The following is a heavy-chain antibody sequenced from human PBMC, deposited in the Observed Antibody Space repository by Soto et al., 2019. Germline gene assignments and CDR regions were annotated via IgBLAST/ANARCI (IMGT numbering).Heavy chain of an antibody. J-gene: IGHJ3*02. D-gene: IGHD3-9*01. CDR3: ARRLGVYYDILTGPWDAFDI. CDR2: IIPILGIA. V-gene: IGHV1-69*02. CDR1: GGTFSSYT. Sequence: GASVKVSCKASGGTFSSYTISWVRQAPGQGLEWMGRIIPILGIANYAQKFQGRVTITADKSTSTAYVELSSLRSEDTAVYYCARRLGVYYDILTGPWDAFDIWGQGTMVTVSS.